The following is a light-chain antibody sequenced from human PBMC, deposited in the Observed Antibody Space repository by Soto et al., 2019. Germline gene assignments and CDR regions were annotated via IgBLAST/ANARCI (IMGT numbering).Light chain of an antibody. Sequence: DIQMTQSPSTLSASVGDRVTITCRASQSFTTWLAWYQQKPGKAPKLLIFDVSTLETGVPSRFSGSGSGTEFTLTVSSLQPDDFATYYCQQYYRYPLFFGGGTTVEI. CDR2: DVS. CDR3: QQYYRYPLF. J-gene: IGKJ4*01. CDR1: QSFTTW. V-gene: IGKV1-5*01.